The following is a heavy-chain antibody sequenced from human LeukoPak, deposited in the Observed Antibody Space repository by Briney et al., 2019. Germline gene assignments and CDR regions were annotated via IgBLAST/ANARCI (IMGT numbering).Heavy chain of an antibody. D-gene: IGHD6-19*01. V-gene: IGHV4-30-2*01. J-gene: IGHJ3*02. CDR2: IYHSGST. CDR3: ARIAVASLDAFDI. CDR1: GGSISSGGYS. Sequence: SETLSLTCAVSGGSISSGGYSWSWIRQPPGKGLEWIGYIYHSGSTYYNPSLKSRVTISVDTSKNQFSLKLSSVTAADTAVYYCARIAVASLDAFDIWGQGTMVTVSS.